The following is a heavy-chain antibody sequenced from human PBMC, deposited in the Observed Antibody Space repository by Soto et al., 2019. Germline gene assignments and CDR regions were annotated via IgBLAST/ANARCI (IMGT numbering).Heavy chain of an antibody. J-gene: IGHJ4*02. CDR2: ISGSGGST. V-gene: IGHV3-23*01. D-gene: IGHD3-10*01. Sequence: EVQLLESGGGLVQPGGSLRLSCAASGFTFSSYAMSWVRQAPGKGLEWVSAISGSGGSTYYAGYVKGRFTISRDNSKNALYLQMTSLRAEDTAVYYCAKHLWFGELSNWGQGTLVTVSS. CDR3: AKHLWFGELSN. CDR1: GFTFSSYA.